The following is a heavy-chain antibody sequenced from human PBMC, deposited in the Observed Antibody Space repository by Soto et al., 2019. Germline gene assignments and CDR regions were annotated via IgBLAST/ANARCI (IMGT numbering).Heavy chain of an antibody. CDR2: IYHSGNT. CDR1: GGSISSSYW. CDR3: ARRRITMIVVVFDAFDI. D-gene: IGHD3-22*01. Sequence: SETLSLTCAVSGGSISSSYWWWWDRQPPGKGQKRIGEIYHSGNTNYNPTLKSRVTISVDKSKNQFSLKLSSVTAADTAVYYCARRRITMIVVVFDAFDIWGRGTMVTVSS. J-gene: IGHJ3*02. V-gene: IGHV4-4*02.